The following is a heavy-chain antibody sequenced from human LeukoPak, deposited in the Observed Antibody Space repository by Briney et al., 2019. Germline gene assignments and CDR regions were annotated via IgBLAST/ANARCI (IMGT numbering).Heavy chain of an antibody. CDR2: ISSSSRYI. CDR1: GFTFSSYS. CDR3: AKDPREYYDSSGSGF. J-gene: IGHJ4*02. Sequence: GGSLRLSCAASGFTFSSYSMNWVRQAPGKGLEWVSSISSSSRYIYYADSVKGRFTISRDNSKNTLYLQMNSLRAEDTAVYYCAKDPREYYDSSGSGFRGQGTLVTVSS. V-gene: IGHV3-21*04. D-gene: IGHD3-22*01.